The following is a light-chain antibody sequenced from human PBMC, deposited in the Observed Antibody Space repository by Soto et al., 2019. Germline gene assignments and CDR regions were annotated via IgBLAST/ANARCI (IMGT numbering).Light chain of an antibody. J-gene: IGLJ2*01. CDR2: EVS. V-gene: IGLV2-14*01. CDR3: SSYRSRTTLV. CDR1: SSDVGDYNY. Sequence: QPVLTQPASVSGSPGQSITISCTGTSSDVGDYNYVSWYQQHPGKAPKLIIYEVSYRPSGVSNRFSGSKSGKTASLTISGLEAEDEAHYYCSSYRSRTTLVFGGGTKVTVL.